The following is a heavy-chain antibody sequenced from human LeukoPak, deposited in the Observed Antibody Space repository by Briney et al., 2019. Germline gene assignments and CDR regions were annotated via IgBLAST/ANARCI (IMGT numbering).Heavy chain of an antibody. CDR3: ARGGGLDV. CDR2: INSDGSNT. J-gene: IGHJ6*02. CDR1: GFTFSDYW. V-gene: IGHV3-74*01. D-gene: IGHD3-16*01. Sequence: GGSLRLSCVVPGFTFSDYWMHWVRQAPGKGLVWVSRINSDGSNTNYAGTVKGRFTISRDNAKNTLYLQMNSLRVEDTAVYFCARGGGLDVWGQGATVTVSS.